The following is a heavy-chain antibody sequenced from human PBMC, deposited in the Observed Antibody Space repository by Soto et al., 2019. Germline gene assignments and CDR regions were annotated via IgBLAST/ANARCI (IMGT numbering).Heavy chain of an antibody. V-gene: IGHV3-30*18. D-gene: IGHD3-22*01. CDR2: ISDDGSNK. J-gene: IGHJ4*02. CDR3: AKDQYYYDSSGYYLWDY. CDR1: GFTFSSYG. Sequence: GGSLRLSCAASGFTFSSYGMHWVRQAPGKGLEWVAVISDDGSNKYYADSVKGRFTISRDNSKNTLYLQMNSLRAEDTAVYYCAKDQYYYDSSGYYLWDYWGQGTLVTVSS.